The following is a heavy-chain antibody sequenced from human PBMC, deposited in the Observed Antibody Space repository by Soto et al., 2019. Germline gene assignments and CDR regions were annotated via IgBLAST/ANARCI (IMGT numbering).Heavy chain of an antibody. CDR3: ARGNNYGGNSDLDY. CDR2: IIPIFGTA. J-gene: IGHJ4*02. Sequence: QVQLVQSGAEVKKPGSSVKVSCKASGGTFNNYAINWVRQAPGQGLEWMGGIIPIFGTANYAQKFRGRVTITADESTSTAYMELSSLGSEDTAVYYCARGNNYGGNSDLDYWGQGTLVTVSS. D-gene: IGHD4-17*01. CDR1: GGTFNNYA. V-gene: IGHV1-69*12.